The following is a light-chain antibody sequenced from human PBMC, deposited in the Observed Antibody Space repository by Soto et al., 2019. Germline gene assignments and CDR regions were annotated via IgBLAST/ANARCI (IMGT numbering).Light chain of an antibody. CDR3: QQCSTSPLT. J-gene: IGKJ4*01. Sequence: EIVLTQSPGTLSLSPGERATLSCRASQSVPKNYLAWYQQKPGQAPRLLIHDASSRATGIPDRFSGSGYGTDFTLTINTLEPEDFAVYYCQQCSTSPLTVGGGTKVEIK. CDR2: DAS. V-gene: IGKV3-20*01. CDR1: QSVPKNY.